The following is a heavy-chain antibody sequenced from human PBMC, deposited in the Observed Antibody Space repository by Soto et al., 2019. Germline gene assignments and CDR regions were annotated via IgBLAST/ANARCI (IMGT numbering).Heavy chain of an antibody. CDR2: IIPIFGTA. CDR3: ARPIDSGYDSDFPYGMDV. J-gene: IGHJ6*02. Sequence: GASVNVSCNASGGTFSSYAISWVRQAPGQGPEWMGGIIPIFGTANYAQKFQGRVTITADESTSTAYMELSSLRSEDTAVYYCARPIDSGYDSDFPYGMDVWGQGTTVTVSS. D-gene: IGHD5-12*01. CDR1: GGTFSSYA. V-gene: IGHV1-69*13.